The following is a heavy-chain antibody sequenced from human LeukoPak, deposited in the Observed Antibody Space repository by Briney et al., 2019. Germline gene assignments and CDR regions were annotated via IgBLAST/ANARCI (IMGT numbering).Heavy chain of an antibody. V-gene: IGHV3-21*01. CDR3: AREGGTAMVTWLPYPFDY. Sequence: GGSLRLSCAASGFTFDDYSMNWVRQAPGKGLEWVSSISSSSSYIYYADSVKGRFTISRDNAKNSLYLQMNSLRAEDTAVYYCAREGGTAMVTWLPYPFDYWGQGTLVTVSS. J-gene: IGHJ4*02. CDR2: ISSSSSYI. D-gene: IGHD5-18*01. CDR1: GFTFDDYS.